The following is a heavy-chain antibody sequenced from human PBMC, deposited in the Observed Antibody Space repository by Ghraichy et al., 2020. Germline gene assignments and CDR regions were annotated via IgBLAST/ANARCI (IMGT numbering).Heavy chain of an antibody. D-gene: IGHD5-12*01. Sequence: GGSLRLSCAASGFTFSSFCMPWVRQAPGQGLEWVANIKQDGSKKYYVDSVKGRFTISRDNAKNSLYLQMNNLRAEDTAVYYCGRGGGGFSGNDYGGQGTGVTVSS. CDR1: GFTFSSFC. CDR2: IKQDGSKK. CDR3: GRGGGGFSGNDY. V-gene: IGHV3-7*01. J-gene: IGHJ4*02.